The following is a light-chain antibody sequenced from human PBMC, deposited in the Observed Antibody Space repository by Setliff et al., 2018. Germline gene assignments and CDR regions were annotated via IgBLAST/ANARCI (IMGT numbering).Light chain of an antibody. V-gene: IGLV2-14*03. CDR1: SSDVGGYNY. J-gene: IGLJ1*01. Sequence: QSVLTQPASVSGSPGQSITISCTGTSSDVGGYNYVSWYQQHPGKAPQLMIYDVSNRPSGVSNRFSGSKSANTASLTISGLQAEDEADYYCSSYAGSSTLYVFGTGTKVTVL. CDR3: SSYAGSSTLYV. CDR2: DVS.